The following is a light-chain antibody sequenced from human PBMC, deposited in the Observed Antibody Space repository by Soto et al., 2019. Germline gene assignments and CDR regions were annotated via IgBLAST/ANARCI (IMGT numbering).Light chain of an antibody. Sequence: DIVLAQSPCTLSLSPGERATLSCRASQSVTSTYLSWYQQKPGQAPRLLFYAASSRAMGVPDRFTGSGSGTDFTLTINRLEPEDFAVYYCQHYGRSPTFGPGTKVDIK. J-gene: IGKJ1*01. CDR2: AAS. V-gene: IGKV3-20*01. CDR3: QHYGRSPT. CDR1: QSVTSTY.